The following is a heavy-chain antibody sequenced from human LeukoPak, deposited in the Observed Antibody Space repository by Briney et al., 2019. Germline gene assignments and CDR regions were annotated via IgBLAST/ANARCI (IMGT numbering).Heavy chain of an antibody. V-gene: IGHV3-23*01. J-gene: IGHJ4*02. Sequence: GGSLSLSCAASGFTLSSHAMSWVGPAPGEGREGVSAISGSGGSTYYADSVKGRFAISRDNSKNTLYLQMNSLRAEDTAVYYCAKSSGGWYSDYWGQGTLVTVSS. CDR1: GFTLSSHA. CDR2: ISGSGGST. D-gene: IGHD6-19*01. CDR3: AKSSGGWYSDY.